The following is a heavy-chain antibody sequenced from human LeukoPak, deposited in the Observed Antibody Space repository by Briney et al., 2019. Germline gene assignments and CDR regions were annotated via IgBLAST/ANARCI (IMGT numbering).Heavy chain of an antibody. J-gene: IGHJ4*02. D-gene: IGHD3-10*01. CDR1: GGSISSSSYY. V-gene: IGHV4-39*01. CDR3: ARRGGSGRSFDY. Sequence: KPSETLSLTCTVSGGSISSSSYYWGWIRQPPGKGLEWIVSIYSSGSTYYNPSLKSRVTISVDTSKNQFSLNLSSVPASDTAVYYCARRGGSGRSFDYWGQGILVTVSS. CDR2: IYSSGST.